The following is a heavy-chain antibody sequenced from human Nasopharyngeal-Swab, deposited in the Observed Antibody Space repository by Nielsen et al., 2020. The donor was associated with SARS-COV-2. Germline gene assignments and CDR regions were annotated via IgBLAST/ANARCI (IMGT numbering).Heavy chain of an antibody. J-gene: IGHJ3*02. CDR1: GFTFSSYS. CDR2: ISSSSSYI. CDR3: ARGKAFDI. V-gene: IGHV3-21*01. Sequence: ESLKISCAASGFTFSSYSMNWVRQAPGKGLEWVSSISSSSSYIYYADSVKGRFTISRDNAKNSLYLQMNSLRAEDTAVYYCARGKAFDIWGQGTMVTVSS.